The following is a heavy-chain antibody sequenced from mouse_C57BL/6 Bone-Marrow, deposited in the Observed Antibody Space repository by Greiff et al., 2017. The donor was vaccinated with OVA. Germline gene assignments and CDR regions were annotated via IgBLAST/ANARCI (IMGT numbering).Heavy chain of an antibody. D-gene: IGHD3-1*01. J-gene: IGHJ4*01. CDR3: ARALARGDY. Sequence: QVQLQQSGAELVRPGASVKLSCKASGYTFTDYYINWVKQRPGQGLEWIARIYPGSGNTYYNEKFKGKATLTAEKSSSTAYMQLSSLTSEDSAVYFCARALARGDYWCKRPSDTVPS. CDR2: IYPGSGNT. CDR1: GYTFTDYY. V-gene: IGHV1-76*01.